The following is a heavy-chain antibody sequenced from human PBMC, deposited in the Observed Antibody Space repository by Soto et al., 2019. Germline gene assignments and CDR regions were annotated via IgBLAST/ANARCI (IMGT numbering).Heavy chain of an antibody. CDR3: ARGSTMVRGVMTFDI. CDR1: GGSISTYY. CDR2: VYYSGST. D-gene: IGHD3-10*01. Sequence: QVQLQESGPGLMKPSETLSLSCTVSGGSISTYYWSWIRQPPGKGLEWIGYVYYSGSTNSNPSLKSRVTIPVDTSKNQFFLNLISVTAADTAVYFCARGSTMVRGVMTFDIWGQGTVVTVSS. J-gene: IGHJ3*02. V-gene: IGHV4-59*01.